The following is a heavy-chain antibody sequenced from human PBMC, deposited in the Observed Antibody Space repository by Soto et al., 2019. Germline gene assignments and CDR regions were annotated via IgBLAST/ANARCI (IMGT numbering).Heavy chain of an antibody. V-gene: IGHV4-30-2*01. D-gene: IGHD5-12*01. J-gene: IGHJ4*02. CDR1: GGSISSGGYS. Sequence: QLRLQESGSGLVKPSQTLSLTCAVSGGSISSGGYSWSWIRQPPGKGLEWIGYIYHSGSTYYNPSLKSRVTISIDRSKKHFSLKLSSVTAADTAVYYCASYSWLQQRFDYWGQGTRVTVSS. CDR2: IYHSGST. CDR3: ASYSWLQQRFDY.